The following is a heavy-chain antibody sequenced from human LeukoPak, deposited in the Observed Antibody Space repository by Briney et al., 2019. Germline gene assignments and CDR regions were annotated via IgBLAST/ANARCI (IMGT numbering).Heavy chain of an antibody. V-gene: IGHV1-69*13. J-gene: IGHJ4*02. D-gene: IGHD2-2*02. CDR1: GGTCSSYA. Sequence: APVKVSCKASGGTCSSYAISWVRQAPGQGLEWMGGIIPIFGTAYHAQKFQGRVTITADESTSTAYMELSSLRSEDTAVYYCARDAGANIPAYFDNWGQGTLVTVSS. CDR3: ARDAGANIPAYFDN. CDR2: IIPIFGTA.